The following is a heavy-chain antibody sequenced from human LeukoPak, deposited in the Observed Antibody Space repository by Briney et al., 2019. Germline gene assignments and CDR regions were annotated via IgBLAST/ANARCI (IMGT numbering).Heavy chain of an antibody. CDR3: ARDSLNSGSYFDY. J-gene: IGHJ4*02. V-gene: IGHV3-74*01. D-gene: IGHD3-10*01. Sequence: PGGSLRLSCAASGFTFRSYWMHWVRQAAGKGLVWVSRINSDGSSTNYADSVKGRFTISRDNAKNTLYLQMNSLRAEDTAVYYCARDSLNSGSYFDYWGQGTLVTVSS. CDR2: INSDGSST. CDR1: GFTFRSYW.